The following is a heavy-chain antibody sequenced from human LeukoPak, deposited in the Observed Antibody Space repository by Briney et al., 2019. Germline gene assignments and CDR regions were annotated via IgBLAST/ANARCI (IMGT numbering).Heavy chain of an antibody. CDR3: ARSDPQYYYDSSGYSYPLEFFQH. Sequence: PGGSLRLSCAASGITFSSYSMNWVRQAPGKGLEWVSSISSSSSYIYYADSVKGRFTISRDNAKNSLYLQMNSLRGEDTAVYYCARSDPQYYYDSSGYSYPLEFFQHWGQGTLVTVSS. D-gene: IGHD3-22*01. CDR2: ISSSSSYI. CDR1: GITFSSYS. V-gene: IGHV3-21*01. J-gene: IGHJ1*01.